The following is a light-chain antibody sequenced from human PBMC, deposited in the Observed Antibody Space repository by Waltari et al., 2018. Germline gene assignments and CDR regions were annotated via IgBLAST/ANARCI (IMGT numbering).Light chain of an antibody. CDR2: DAS. J-gene: IGKJ4*01. Sequence: EIVMTQSPATLSVSPGDGVTLSCRASQSIGSALAWYQQRPGQPPRLLIHDASIRATDIPARFSGHGSGTEFTLTISSLQSEDFAVYYCQQYNEWPPLTFGGGTKVEIK. CDR1: QSIGSA. V-gene: IGKV3-15*01. CDR3: QQYNEWPPLT.